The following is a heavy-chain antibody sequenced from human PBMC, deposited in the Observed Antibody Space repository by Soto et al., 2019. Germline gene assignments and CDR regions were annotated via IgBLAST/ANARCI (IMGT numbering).Heavy chain of an antibody. CDR2: ISAYNGNT. D-gene: IGHD3-9*01. V-gene: IGHV1-18*01. CDR1: GYTFTSYG. J-gene: IGHJ4*02. Sequence: QVQLVQSGAEVKKPGASVKVSCKASGYTFTSYGISWVRQAPGQGLEWMGWISAYNGNTNYAQKLQGRVTMTTDTSTXXAXMXQRSLRSDDTAVYYCARDVDLLRYFDWFPDPYYFDYWGQGTLVTVSS. CDR3: ARDVDLLRYFDWFPDPYYFDY.